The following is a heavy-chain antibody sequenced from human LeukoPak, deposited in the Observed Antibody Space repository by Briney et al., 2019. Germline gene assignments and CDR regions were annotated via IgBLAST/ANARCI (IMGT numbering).Heavy chain of an antibody. Sequence: GSLRLSCAASGFTFSGYGMHWVRQAPGTGLEWVAVISYDGSNKYYADSVKGRFTISRDNSKNTLYLQMNSLRAEDTAVYYCAKGSSPYDYYYYGMDVWGQGTTVTVSS. J-gene: IGHJ6*02. CDR3: AKGSSPYDYYYYGMDV. CDR1: GFTFSGYG. CDR2: ISYDGSNK. D-gene: IGHD2-2*01. V-gene: IGHV3-30*18.